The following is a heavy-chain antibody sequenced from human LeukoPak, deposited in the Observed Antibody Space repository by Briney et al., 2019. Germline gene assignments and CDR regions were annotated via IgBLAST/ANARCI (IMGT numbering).Heavy chain of an antibody. J-gene: IGHJ5*02. CDR2: INPNSGGT. Sequence: ASVKVSCEASGYTFTGYYMHWVRQAPGQGLEWMGRINPNSGGTNYAQKFQGRVTMTRDTSISTAYMELSRLRSDDTAVYYCARGTVSAVTNWSDPWGQGTLVTVSS. CDR3: ARGTVSAVTNWSDP. D-gene: IGHD4-23*01. V-gene: IGHV1-2*06. CDR1: GYTFTGYY.